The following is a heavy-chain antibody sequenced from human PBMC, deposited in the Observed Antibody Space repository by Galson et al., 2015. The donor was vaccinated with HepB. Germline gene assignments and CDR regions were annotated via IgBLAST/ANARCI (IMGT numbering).Heavy chain of an antibody. Sequence: SLRLSCAASGLTLHRYNMHWVRQAPGKGLEWVSSISSGSSYIYYADSVKGRFTISRDNARNSLYLQMNSLRAEDTAVYHCATVEILVVRGGLRTRSYFDYWGRGTLVTVSS. J-gene: IGHJ4*02. CDR1: GLTLHRYN. CDR3: ATVEILVVRGGLRTRSYFDY. V-gene: IGHV3-21*01. CDR2: ISSGSSYI. D-gene: IGHD3-10*01.